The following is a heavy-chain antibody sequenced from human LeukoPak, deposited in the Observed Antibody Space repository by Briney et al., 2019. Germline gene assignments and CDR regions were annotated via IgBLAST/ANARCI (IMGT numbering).Heavy chain of an antibody. CDR1: GYSFTTYW. Sequence: GESLKISCKGSGYSFTTYWIGWVRQMPGKGLEWMGIIYPGDSDTRYSPSFRGQVTISADKSISTAYLQWSSLKASDTAMYYCASELGYCSSTSCYAMLYWGQGTLVTVSS. CDR3: ASELGYCSSTSCYAMLY. J-gene: IGHJ4*02. D-gene: IGHD2-2*01. CDR2: IYPGDSDT. V-gene: IGHV5-51*01.